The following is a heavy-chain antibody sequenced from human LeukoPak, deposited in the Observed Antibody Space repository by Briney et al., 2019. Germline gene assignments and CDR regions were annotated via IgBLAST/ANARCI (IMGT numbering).Heavy chain of an antibody. CDR1: GGTFSSYA. V-gene: IGHV1-69*13. J-gene: IGHJ5*02. CDR3: ARATQSLNWFDR. CDR2: IIPIFGTA. Sequence: SVKVSCKASGGTFSSYAISWVRRAPGQGLEWMGGIIPIFGTANYAQKFQGRVTITEDESTSTAYMELSSLRSEDTAVYYCARATQSLNWFDRWGQGTLVTVSS.